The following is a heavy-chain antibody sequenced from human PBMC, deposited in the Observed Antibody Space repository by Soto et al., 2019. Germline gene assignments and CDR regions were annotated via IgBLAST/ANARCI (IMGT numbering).Heavy chain of an antibody. CDR1: GFTFDDYA. J-gene: IGHJ4*02. CDR2: ISWNSGSI. V-gene: IGHV3-9*01. D-gene: IGHD4-17*01. CDR3: KKDKNPTVAPGHYFDY. Sequence: GGSLRLSCAASGFTFDDYAMHWVRQAPGKGLEWVSGISWNSGSIGYADSVKGRFTISRDNAKNSLYLQMNSLRAEDTALYYCKKDKNPTVAPGHYFDYGGQGTRVPVPS.